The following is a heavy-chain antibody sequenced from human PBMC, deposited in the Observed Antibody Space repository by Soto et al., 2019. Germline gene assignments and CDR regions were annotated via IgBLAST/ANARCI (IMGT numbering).Heavy chain of an antibody. CDR1: GFTFISYA. CDR3: ARSRHGSGSYTHFYYGLDV. D-gene: IGHD3-10*01. CDR2: ISFDGSTE. J-gene: IGHJ6*02. V-gene: IGHV3-30-3*01. Sequence: QVQLVESGGGVVQPGRSLRLSCAASGFTFISYAMHWVRQAPGKGLEWVAVISFDGSTEYYADSVKGRFTISRDNSKNPVYLQMNRLRSEDTAVYYCARSRHGSGSYTHFYYGLDVWGQGTTVTVSS.